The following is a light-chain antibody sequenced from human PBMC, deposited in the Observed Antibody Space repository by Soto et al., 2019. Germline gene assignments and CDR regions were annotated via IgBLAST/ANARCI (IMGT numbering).Light chain of an antibody. Sequence: EIVLTQSPGTLSLSPGERATLSCRASQSVSSSYLAWYQQKPGQAPRLLIYGASSRATGIPDRFSGSGSGTDFTLTISRLEPEAFAVYYSQQYGGSFRVFGPGTKVDIK. CDR1: QSVSSSY. CDR3: QQYGGSFRV. CDR2: GAS. V-gene: IGKV3-20*01. J-gene: IGKJ3*01.